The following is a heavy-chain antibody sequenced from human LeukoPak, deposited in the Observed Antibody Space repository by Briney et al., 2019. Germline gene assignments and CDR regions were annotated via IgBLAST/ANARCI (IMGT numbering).Heavy chain of an antibody. Sequence: SETLSLTCTVSGGSISSYYWSWIRQPAGKGLEWIGRIYTSGSTNYNPSLKSRVTMSVDTSKNQFSLKLSSVTAADTAVYYCARQGSLFGVAGFDYWGQGTLVAVSS. CDR1: GGSISSYY. CDR3: ARQGSLFGVAGFDY. CDR2: IYTSGST. J-gene: IGHJ4*02. D-gene: IGHD3-3*01. V-gene: IGHV4-4*07.